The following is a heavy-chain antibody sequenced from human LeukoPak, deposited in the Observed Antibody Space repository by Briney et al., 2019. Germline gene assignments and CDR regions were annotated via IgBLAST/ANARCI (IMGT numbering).Heavy chain of an antibody. V-gene: IGHV3-23*01. D-gene: IGHD4-17*01. Sequence: GGSLRLSCAAPGFTFSDYAMSWVRQAPGKGLEWVSAISRDGRTTLYADSVKGRFTISRDNSKNTLYLQMNSLRAEDTALYYCAKSMTPVTTHFDCWGQGTLVTVSS. CDR1: GFTFSDYA. CDR2: ISRDGRTT. CDR3: AKSMTPVTTHFDC. J-gene: IGHJ4*02.